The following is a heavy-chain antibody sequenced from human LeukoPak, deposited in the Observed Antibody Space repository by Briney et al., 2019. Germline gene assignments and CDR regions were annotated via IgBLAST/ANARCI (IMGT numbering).Heavy chain of an antibody. J-gene: IGHJ5*02. CDR3: ARGRGGLIVGATGAPWFDP. Sequence: PSQTLSLTCTVSGGSISSGDYYWSWIRQPPGKGLEWIGYIYYSGSTYYNPSLKSRVIISVDTSKNQFSLKLSSVTAADTAVYYCARGRGGLIVGATGAPWFDPWGQGTLVTVSS. D-gene: IGHD1-26*01. CDR1: GGSISSGDYY. CDR2: IYYSGST. V-gene: IGHV4-30-4*08.